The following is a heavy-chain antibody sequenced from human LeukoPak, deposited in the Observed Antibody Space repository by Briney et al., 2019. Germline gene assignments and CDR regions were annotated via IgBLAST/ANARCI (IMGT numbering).Heavy chain of an antibody. J-gene: IGHJ4*02. V-gene: IGHV1-2*02. CDR2: INPNSGGT. CDR3: ATDIVVVAATEII. CDR1: GYTFTGDY. D-gene: IGHD2-15*01. Sequence: ASVKVSCKASGYTFTGDYMHWVRQAPGQGLEWMGWINPNSGGTNYAQKFQGRVTMTRDTSISTAYMELSSLRSEDTAVYYCATDIVVVAATEIIWGQGTLVTVSS.